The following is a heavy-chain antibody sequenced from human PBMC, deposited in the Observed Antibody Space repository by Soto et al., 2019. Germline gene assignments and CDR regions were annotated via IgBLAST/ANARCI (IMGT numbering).Heavy chain of an antibody. V-gene: IGHV3-23*01. CDR2: ISGNSGNT. CDR1: GFTFGNYA. CDR3: AKVPLPRRYFGD. D-gene: IGHD3-16*02. J-gene: IGHJ4*02. Sequence: LRLSCAASGFTFGNYAMNWVRQAPGKGLEWVSSISGNSGNTYFADSVKGRSTISRDNSKNTLYLQLNSLRADDTAVYYCAKVPLPRRYFGDWGQGTLVTVS.